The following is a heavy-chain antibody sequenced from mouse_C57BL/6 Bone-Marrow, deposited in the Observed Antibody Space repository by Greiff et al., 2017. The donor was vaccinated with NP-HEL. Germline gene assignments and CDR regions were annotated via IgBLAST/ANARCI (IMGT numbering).Heavy chain of an antibody. V-gene: IGHV1-81*01. D-gene: IGHD2-2*01. CDR3: ARSGYDGFAY. CDR2: IYPRSGNT. Sequence: QVQLKQSGAELARPGASVKLSCKASGYTFTSYGISWVKQRPGQGLEWIGEIYPRSGNTYYNEKFKGKATLTADKSSSTAYMELRSLTSEDSAVYFCARSGYDGFAYWGQGTLVTVSA. J-gene: IGHJ3*01. CDR1: GYTFTSYG.